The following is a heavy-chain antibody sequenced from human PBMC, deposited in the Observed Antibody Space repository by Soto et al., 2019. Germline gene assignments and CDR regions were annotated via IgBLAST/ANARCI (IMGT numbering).Heavy chain of an antibody. CDR1: GFTFRSYV. CDR3: VSGVHY. Sequence: QVQLVESGGGVVQPGRSLRLSCAASGFTFRSYVMYWVRQAPGKGLEWVSLISYDGRNQYYAGSVKGRFTISRDNSKNTLYLQMNGLSADDTAVYYCVSGVHYWGQGTLVTVSS. J-gene: IGHJ4*02. V-gene: IGHV3-30*03. CDR2: ISYDGRNQ.